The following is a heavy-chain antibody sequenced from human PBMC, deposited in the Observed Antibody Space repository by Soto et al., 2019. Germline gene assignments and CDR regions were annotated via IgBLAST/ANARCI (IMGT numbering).Heavy chain of an antibody. D-gene: IGHD2-2*02. V-gene: IGHV4-61*01. CDR1: GGSVSSGSYY. J-gene: IGHJ6*02. CDR2: IYYSGST. Sequence: QVQLQESGPGLVKPSETLSLTCTVSGGSVSSGSYYWSWIRQPPGKGLEWIGYIYYSGSTNYNPALTSPVTTSVDTSKNQFSLKLSSVTAADTAVYYCASVTRTCISTSCYRYYYGMDVWGQGTTVTVSS. CDR3: ASVTRTCISTSCYRYYYGMDV.